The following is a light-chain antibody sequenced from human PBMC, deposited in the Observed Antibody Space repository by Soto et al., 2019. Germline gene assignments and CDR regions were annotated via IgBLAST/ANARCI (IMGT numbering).Light chain of an antibody. V-gene: IGKV1-12*01. Sequence: DFQMTQSPSSVSASVGDRVTISCRASQGISSWLAWYQQKPGKAPSLLIYSASTLYSGVPSRFSGSGSGTDFTLTISSLQPQDFATYYCQQDDSFPLTFGPGTKVDIK. J-gene: IGKJ3*01. CDR3: QQDDSFPLT. CDR2: SAS. CDR1: QGISSW.